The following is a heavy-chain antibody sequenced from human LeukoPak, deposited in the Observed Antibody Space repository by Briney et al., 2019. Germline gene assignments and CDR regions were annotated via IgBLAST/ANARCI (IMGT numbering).Heavy chain of an antibody. CDR3: ATSSYGDFHNVFDI. V-gene: IGHV4-59*01. CDR2: IYYGGST. J-gene: IGHJ3*02. Sequence: SETLSLTCTVSGGSISSYYWSWIRQPPGKGLEWIGYIYYGGSTNYNPSLKSRVTISVDTSKNQFSLKLSSVTAADTAAYYCATSSYGDFHNVFDIWGQGTMVTVSS. D-gene: IGHD4-17*01. CDR1: GGSISSYY.